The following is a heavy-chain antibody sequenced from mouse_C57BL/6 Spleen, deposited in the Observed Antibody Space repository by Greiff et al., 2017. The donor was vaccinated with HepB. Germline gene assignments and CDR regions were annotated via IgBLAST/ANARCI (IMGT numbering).Heavy chain of an antibody. D-gene: IGHD1-1*01. V-gene: IGHV1-80*01. J-gene: IGHJ4*01. CDR3: ASYYGSGTYAMDY. Sequence: VQLQQSGAELVKPGASVKISCKASGYAFSSYWMNWVKQRPGKGLEWIGQIYPGDGDTNYNGKFKGKATLTADKSSSTAYLQLSSLTSGDAAVYFCASYYGSGTYAMDYWGQGTSVTVSS. CDR2: IYPGDGDT. CDR1: GYAFSSYW.